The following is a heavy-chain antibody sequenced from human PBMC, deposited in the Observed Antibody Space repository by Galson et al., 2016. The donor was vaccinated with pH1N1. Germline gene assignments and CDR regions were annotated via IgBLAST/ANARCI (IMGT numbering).Heavy chain of an antibody. V-gene: IGHV3-53*01. CDR2: IYTGGIT. CDR1: GFSVRSNY. D-gene: IGHD5-18*01. Sequence: SLRLSCAVSGFSVRSNYMSWVRQAPGKGLEWVSVIYTGGITQYAAPVKGRFTISRDNSKNTLYLQMNSLRAEDTAIYFCARDEGYVNYYRGMHVRGQGTTVIVSS. CDR3: ARDEGYVNYYRGMHV. J-gene: IGHJ6*02.